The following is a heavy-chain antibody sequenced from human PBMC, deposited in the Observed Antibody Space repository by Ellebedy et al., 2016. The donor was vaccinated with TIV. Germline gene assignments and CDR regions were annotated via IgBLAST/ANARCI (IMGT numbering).Heavy chain of an antibody. J-gene: IGHJ5*02. CDR2: ISNSDSSI. V-gene: IGHV3-11*01. D-gene: IGHD2-2*01. CDR3: ARDARFIDHQHNWFDP. CDR1: GFTFSDYY. Sequence: GGSLRLSCAASGFTFSDYYMSWIHQAPGKGLEWVSYISNSDSSIFYADSVKGRFTISRDNAKNLLYLQMNSLRAEETAVYYCARDARFIDHQHNWFDPWGQGTLVTVSS.